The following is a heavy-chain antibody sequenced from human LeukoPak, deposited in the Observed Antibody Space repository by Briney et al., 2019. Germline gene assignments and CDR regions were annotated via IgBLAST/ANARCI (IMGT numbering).Heavy chain of an antibody. CDR1: GYTFTSYY. J-gene: IGHJ4*02. CDR2: INPNSGGT. D-gene: IGHD6-25*01. V-gene: IGHV1-2*02. CDR3: ARDRSATSSHFDY. Sequence: ASVKVSCKASGYTFTSYYMHWVRQAPGQGLEWMGWINPNSGGTNYAQKFQGRVTMTRDTSISTAYMELSRLRSDDTAVYYCARDRSATSSHFDYWGQGTLVTVSS.